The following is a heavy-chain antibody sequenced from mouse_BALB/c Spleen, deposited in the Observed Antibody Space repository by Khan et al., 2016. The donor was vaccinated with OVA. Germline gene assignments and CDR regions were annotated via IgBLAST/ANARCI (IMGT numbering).Heavy chain of an antibody. CDR1: GYTFSTYW. Sequence: QVQLQQSGAELAKPGASVMMSCKASGYTFSTYWMHWVKQRPGQGLEWIGYINPSTGYNEYNQKFKDKATLTADNSSTTAYMQLSSLTSEDSAVYYSTTSVHIGGRFYCALDYGGQGTLVTVS. CDR3: TTSVHIGGRFYCALDY. J-gene: IGHJ4*01. CDR2: INPSTGYN. V-gene: IGHV1-7*01. D-gene: IGHD1-1*01.